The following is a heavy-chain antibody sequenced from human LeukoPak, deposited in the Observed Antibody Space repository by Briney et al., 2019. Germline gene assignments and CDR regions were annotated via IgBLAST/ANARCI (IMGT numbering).Heavy chain of an antibody. CDR1: GGSISSSY. J-gene: IGHJ5*02. CDR2: IFTSGTT. V-gene: IGHV4-4*07. D-gene: IGHD3-16*01. CDR3: ARDFGFGKS. Sequence: PSETLSLTCTVSGGSISSSYWSWIRQPAGKGLEWIGRIFTSGTTEYNPSLKSGVTMSVDTSKNQFSLKWTSVTAASTAVYYCARDFGFGKSWGQGAKGTVSS.